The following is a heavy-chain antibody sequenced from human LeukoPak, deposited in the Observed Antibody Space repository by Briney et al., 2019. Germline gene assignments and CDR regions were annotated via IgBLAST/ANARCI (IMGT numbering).Heavy chain of an antibody. CDR2: ISSSSSYI. V-gene: IGHV3-21*01. D-gene: IGHD6-13*01. CDR3: ARSREGSSSWRDAFDI. Sequence: GGSLRLSCAASGFTFSSYRMNWVRPAPGKGLEWVSSISSSSSYIYYLDSVKGRFTISRDNAKNSLYLQMNSLRAEDTAVYYCARSREGSSSWRDAFDIWGQGTMVTVSS. CDR1: GFTFSSYR. J-gene: IGHJ3*02.